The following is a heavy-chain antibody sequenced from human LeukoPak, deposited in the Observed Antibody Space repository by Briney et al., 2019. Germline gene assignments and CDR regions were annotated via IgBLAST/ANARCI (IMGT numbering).Heavy chain of an antibody. Sequence: SETLSLTCTVSGASISSGGYYWSWIRQHPGKGLEWIGYISYSGSTDYNPSLKSRVTISADASKTQFSLKLSSVTAADTAIFYCARLVVVTAQDYFDYWGQGTLVTVST. CDR1: GASISSGGYY. J-gene: IGHJ4*02. CDR2: ISYSGST. V-gene: IGHV4-31*03. D-gene: IGHD2-21*02. CDR3: ARLVVVTAQDYFDY.